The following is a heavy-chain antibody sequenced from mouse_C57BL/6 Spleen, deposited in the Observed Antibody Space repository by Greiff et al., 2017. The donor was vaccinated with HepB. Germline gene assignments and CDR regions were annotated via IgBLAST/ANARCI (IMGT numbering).Heavy chain of an antibody. V-gene: IGHV1-55*01. D-gene: IGHD1-1*01. Sequence: VQLQQSGAELVKPGASVKMSCKASGYTFTSYWITWVKQRPGQGLEWIGDIYPGSGSPNYNEKFKSKVTLTVDTSSSPADRQLSSLTSEDSAVMYGARSNYGGWFAYWGQGALFTVSA. CDR2: IYPGSGSP. CDR1: GYTFTSYW. CDR3: ARSNYGGWFAY. J-gene: IGHJ3*01.